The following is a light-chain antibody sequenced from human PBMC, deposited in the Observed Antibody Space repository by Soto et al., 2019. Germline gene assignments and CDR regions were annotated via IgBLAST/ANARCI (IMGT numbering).Light chain of an antibody. CDR1: QSVRTS. CDR2: DAS. Sequence: EVVLTQSPATLSLSPGERATLSCRASQSVRTSLAWYQHKPGQAPRLVIYDASLRANGVPARFGGSGSGTDFPLTISSLEPEDFAVYYCQQRSNWPVGPGTKVHSK. J-gene: IGKJ3*01. V-gene: IGKV3-11*01. CDR3: QQRSNWP.